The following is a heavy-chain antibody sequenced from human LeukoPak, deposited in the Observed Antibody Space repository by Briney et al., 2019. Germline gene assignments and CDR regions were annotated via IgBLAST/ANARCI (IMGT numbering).Heavy chain of an antibody. J-gene: IGHJ4*02. D-gene: IGHD3-10*01. CDR3: AANSADYNTLGSSYKV. Sequence: SETLSLTCTVSSASISSSPYYWGWIRQSPGKGVEWIGSISYSGTTYYNPSLKSRVTIFVDTSKNHFSLKLSSVTAADTAVYYCAANSADYNTLGSSYKVWGQGTVVTVSS. CDR1: SASISSSPYY. CDR2: ISYSGTT. V-gene: IGHV4-39*02.